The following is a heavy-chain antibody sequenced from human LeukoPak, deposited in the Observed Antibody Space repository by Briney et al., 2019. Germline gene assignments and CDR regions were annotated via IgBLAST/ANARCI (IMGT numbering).Heavy chain of an antibody. J-gene: IGHJ4*02. D-gene: IGHD6-13*01. Sequence: GGSLRLSCAAAGFTFSTYGMSWVRQAPGKGLEWVANIKQDGSEKYYIDSVKGRFTISRDNAKNSLYLQMNSLRAEDTAMYYCARDSAGNDYWGQGTLVTVSS. V-gene: IGHV3-7*01. CDR2: IKQDGSEK. CDR1: GFTFSTYG. CDR3: ARDSAGNDY.